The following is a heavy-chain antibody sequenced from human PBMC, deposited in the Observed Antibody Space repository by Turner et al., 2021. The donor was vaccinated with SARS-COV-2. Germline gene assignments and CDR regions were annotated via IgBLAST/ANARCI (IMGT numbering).Heavy chain of an antibody. V-gene: IGHV4-39*01. J-gene: IGHJ5*02. CDR1: GGSLRSNAYQ. Sequence: QVQLQESGPGLGESSQNLSFTCTVSGGSLRSNAYQWAWIRQTPGKGLQYIGSVYYNGQTSYNPSLQSRVTIAIDTSNDQFSLRLSSVTDADTAVYYCARNYYDTWGVGWVDPWGQGILVT. CDR3: ARNYYDTWGVGWVDP. CDR2: VYYNGQT. D-gene: IGHD3-16*01.